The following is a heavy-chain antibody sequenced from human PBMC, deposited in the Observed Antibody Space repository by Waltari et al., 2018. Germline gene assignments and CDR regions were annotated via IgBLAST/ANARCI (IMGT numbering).Heavy chain of an antibody. J-gene: IGHJ4*02. CDR2: VHPGDSDV. CDR3: ASPDY. Sequence: EVQFVQSGAELKKPGESLKISCRASGYNFTNYLIGWGRQMPGKGLEWLGTVHPGDSDVRYSPSFQGHITISADKSVSTAYLQLNNLRASDSAIYYCASPDYWGQGTLVTVSS. V-gene: IGHV5-51*01. CDR1: GYNFTNYL.